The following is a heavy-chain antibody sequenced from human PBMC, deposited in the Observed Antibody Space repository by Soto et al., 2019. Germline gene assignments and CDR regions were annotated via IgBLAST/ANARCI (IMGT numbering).Heavy chain of an antibody. V-gene: IGHV3-7*01. CDR1: GFTFSTYW. CDR3: ARALPSAGSL. CDR2: IKPDGSEK. D-gene: IGHD2-2*01. J-gene: IGHJ4*02. Sequence: GSLRLSCAASGFTFSTYWMHWVRQAPGKGLEWVANIKPDGSEKYYVDSVKGRFTISRDNAKNSLSLQMSSLRAEDTAVYYCARALPSAGSLWGQGTQVTAS.